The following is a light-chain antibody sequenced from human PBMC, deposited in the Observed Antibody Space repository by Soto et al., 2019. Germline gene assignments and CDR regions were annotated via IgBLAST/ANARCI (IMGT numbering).Light chain of an antibody. CDR2: GAS. J-gene: IGKJ2*01. CDR1: QRVSSSY. CDR3: QRYGSSPPFT. Sequence: EIVLTQSPGTLSLSPGERATLSCRASQRVSSSYLAWYQQKPGQAPRLLIYGASTRATSIPDRFSGSGSGTDVTLTISRLEPEDFAVYFCQRYGSSPPFTFGQGTKVEI. V-gene: IGKV3-20*01.